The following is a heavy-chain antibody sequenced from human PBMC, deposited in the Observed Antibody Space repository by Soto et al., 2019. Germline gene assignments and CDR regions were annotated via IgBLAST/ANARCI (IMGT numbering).Heavy chain of an antibody. J-gene: IGHJ5*02. D-gene: IGHD6-13*01. V-gene: IGHV3-23*01. Sequence: EVQLLESGGALVPPGRSLRLSCAASGFSFNNYIMNWVRQAPGKGLEWVSGISDTGGSTDYADSVKGRFTISRDNSKNTLFLQMNRLRADDTAMYYCAKAGANSSTWHSNWFDPWGQGTLVTVSS. CDR1: GFSFNNYI. CDR2: ISDTGGST. CDR3: AKAGANSSTWHSNWFDP.